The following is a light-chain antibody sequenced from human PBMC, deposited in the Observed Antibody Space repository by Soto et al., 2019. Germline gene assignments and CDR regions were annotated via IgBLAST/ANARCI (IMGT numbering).Light chain of an antibody. CDR2: GAS. CDR1: QSVRSN. V-gene: IGKV3-15*01. Sequence: EIVLTQSPGTLSLSPGERATLSCRASQSVRSNYLAWYQQKPGQAPRLLIYGASTRATTIPARFSGSGSGTEFTLTISSLQSEDFAVYYCQQSNNWPYTFGQGTKLDIK. CDR3: QQSNNWPYT. J-gene: IGKJ2*01.